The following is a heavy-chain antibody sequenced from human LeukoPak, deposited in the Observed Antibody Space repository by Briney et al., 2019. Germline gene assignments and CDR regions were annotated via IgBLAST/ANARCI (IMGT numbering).Heavy chain of an antibody. D-gene: IGHD3-22*01. Sequence: GGPLRLSCAASGFTFSSYAMSWVRQAPGKGLEWVSAISGSGGSTYYADSVKGRFTISRDDSKNTLYLQMNSLRAEDTAVYYCAKDDRAYYDSSGYYPHWGQGTLVTVSS. CDR1: GFTFSSYA. J-gene: IGHJ4*02. V-gene: IGHV3-23*01. CDR2: ISGSGGST. CDR3: AKDDRAYYDSSGYYPH.